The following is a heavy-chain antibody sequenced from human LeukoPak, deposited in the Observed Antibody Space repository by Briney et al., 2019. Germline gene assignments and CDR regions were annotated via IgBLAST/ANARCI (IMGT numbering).Heavy chain of an antibody. Sequence: GGSLRLSCAASGFTFDDYAMHWVRQAPGKGLEWVSGISWNSGSIGYADSVKGRFTISRDNAKNSLYLQMNSLRAEDTALYYCAKDMRPSSGWYFAYWYFDLWGRGTLVTVSS. V-gene: IGHV3-9*01. CDR2: ISWNSGSI. CDR3: AKDMRPSSGWYFAYWYFDL. D-gene: IGHD6-19*01. J-gene: IGHJ2*01. CDR1: GFTFDDYA.